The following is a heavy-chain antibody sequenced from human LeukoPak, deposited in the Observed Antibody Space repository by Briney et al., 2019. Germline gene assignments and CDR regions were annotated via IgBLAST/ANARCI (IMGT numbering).Heavy chain of an antibody. V-gene: IGHV3-23*01. CDR2: MNNGPGAT. J-gene: IGHJ6*02. CDR1: GFSFSTSP. D-gene: IGHD5-12*01. Sequence: PGGSLRLSCAASGFSFSTSPMSWVRQPPGKGLEWVSAMNNGPGATFYSDSVRGRITISRDDSKSTLYLQMNSLRAEDTGTYYCAKTHYDLLDVWGQGTTVTVSS. CDR3: AKTHYDLLDV.